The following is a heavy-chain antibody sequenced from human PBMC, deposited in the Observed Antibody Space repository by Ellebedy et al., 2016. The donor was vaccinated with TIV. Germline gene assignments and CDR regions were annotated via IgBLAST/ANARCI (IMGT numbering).Heavy chain of an antibody. CDR1: GGTFSSYA. CDR3: ARVLTHYYDSIEEDAFDI. CDR2: IIPILGIT. V-gene: IGHV1-69*04. Sequence: ASVKVSCKASGGTFSSYAISWVRQAPGQGLEWMGRIIPILGITNYAQKFQGSVTITADKSTSTAYMELSSLRSEDTAVYYCARVLTHYYDSIEEDAFDIWGQGTMVTVSS. D-gene: IGHD3-22*01. J-gene: IGHJ3*02.